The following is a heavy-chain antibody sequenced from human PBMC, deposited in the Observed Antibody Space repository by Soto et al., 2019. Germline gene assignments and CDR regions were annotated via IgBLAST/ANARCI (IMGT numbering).Heavy chain of an antibody. V-gene: IGHV4-39*01. CDR3: ARLVFHCLRGSCDDYNFYGLDV. CDR2: IYYAGST. Sequence: SETLSLTCTVSGGSISSTDHYWGWIRQPPGKGLEWLGSIYYAGSTFHNPSLKRRATISVDTSRNQFSLRLSSVTASGTAVYYCARLVFHCLRGSCDDYNFYGLDVWGQGTPVTVSS. D-gene: IGHD2-15*01. J-gene: IGHJ6*02. CDR1: GGSISSTDHY.